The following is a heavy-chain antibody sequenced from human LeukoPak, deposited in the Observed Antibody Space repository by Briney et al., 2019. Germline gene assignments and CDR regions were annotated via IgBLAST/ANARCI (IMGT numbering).Heavy chain of an antibody. CDR1: GFTFSHYG. V-gene: IGHV3-23*01. D-gene: IGHD3-16*01. J-gene: IGHJ4*02. Sequence: PGGTLRLSCAAAGFTFSHYGMSWDRQAPGKGLEWVSSVSGSGNKTYYADSVKGRFTISRENSKDTLYLEMSSLRVDDTAVYYCAKMWRVGGVTTLDYWGQGTLVTVDS. CDR3: AKMWRVGGVTTLDY. CDR2: VSGSGNKT.